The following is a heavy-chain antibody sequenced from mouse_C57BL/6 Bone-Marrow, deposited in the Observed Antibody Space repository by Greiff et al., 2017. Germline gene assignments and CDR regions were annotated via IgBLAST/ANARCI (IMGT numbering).Heavy chain of an antibody. CDR1: GFTFSSYA. V-gene: IGHV5-4*01. D-gene: IGHD2-5*01. J-gene: IGHJ3*01. CDR3: ARDSYSNYVPWFAY. Sequence: EVKLVESGGGLVKPGGSLKLSCAASGFTFSSYAMSWVRQTPEKRLEWVATISDGGSYTYYPDNVKGRFPISRDNAKNNLYLQMSHLKSEDTAMYYCARDSYSNYVPWFAYWGQGTLVTVSA. CDR2: ISDGGSYT.